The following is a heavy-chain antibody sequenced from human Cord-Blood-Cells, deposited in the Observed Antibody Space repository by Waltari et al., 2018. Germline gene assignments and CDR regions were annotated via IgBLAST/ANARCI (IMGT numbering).Heavy chain of an antibody. CDR2: ISYDGSNK. Sequence: QVQLVESGGGVVQPGRSLRLSCAASGFTFSSYAMHWVRQAPGKGLEWGAVISYDGSNKYYADSVKCRFTIAGDNSKNTLDLQMNSLRAEDTAVYYCARDPTREYSSSSRAFDIWGQGTMVTVSS. CDR3: ARDPTREYSSSSRAFDI. V-gene: IGHV3-30-3*01. CDR1: GFTFSSYA. J-gene: IGHJ3*02. D-gene: IGHD6-6*01.